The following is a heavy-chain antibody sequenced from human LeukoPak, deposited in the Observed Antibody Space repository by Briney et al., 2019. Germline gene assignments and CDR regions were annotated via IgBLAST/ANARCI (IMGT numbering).Heavy chain of an antibody. CDR3: ARATPHFDY. CDR2: IKQDGSER. V-gene: IGHV3-7*03. Sequence: GGSLRLSCAASGFSFSSYWMSWVRQAPGKGLEWAANIKQDGSERYFMDSVKGRFTISRDNARNSLYLQINSLRVDDTAVYYCARATPHFDYWGQGTLLTVSS. CDR1: GFSFSSYW. J-gene: IGHJ4*02.